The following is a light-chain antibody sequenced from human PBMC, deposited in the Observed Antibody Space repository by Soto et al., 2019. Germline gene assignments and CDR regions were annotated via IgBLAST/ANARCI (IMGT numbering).Light chain of an antibody. CDR2: DAS. CDR1: QSVTYN. CDR3: QQYGSSPRT. J-gene: IGKJ1*01. V-gene: IGKV3-20*01. Sequence: ETMLTQSPATLSASPGERVTLSCRATQSVTYNLAWYQQKPGQAPRLLIHDASSRATGISDRFTGSGSGTDFTLTITTLEPEDFAVYYCQQYGSSPRTFGLGTKVDIK.